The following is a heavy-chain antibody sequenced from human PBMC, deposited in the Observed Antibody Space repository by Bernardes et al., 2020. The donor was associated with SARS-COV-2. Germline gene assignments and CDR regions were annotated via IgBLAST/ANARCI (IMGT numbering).Heavy chain of an antibody. V-gene: IGHV4-59*01. CDR1: GGSIGSSY. J-gene: IGHJ2*01. CDR2: IYYSGTT. CDR3: ARDLSHLVRRGFDL. D-gene: IGHD3-10*01. Sequence: SETLSLTCTVSGGSIGSSYWAWIRQPPGPGLAWIGYIYYSGTTNYNPSLKSRVTISVDRSQNQFSLNLSSVTPADTAVYYCARDLSHLVRRGFDLWGRGTLVTVSS.